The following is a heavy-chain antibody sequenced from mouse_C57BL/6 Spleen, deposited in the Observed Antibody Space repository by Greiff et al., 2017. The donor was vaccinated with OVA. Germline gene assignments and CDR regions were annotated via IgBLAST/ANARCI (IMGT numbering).Heavy chain of an antibody. CDR1: GFTFSSYA. Sequence: EVQLVESGGGLVKPGGSLKLSCAASGFTFSSYAMSWVRQTPEKRLEWVATISDGGSYTYYPDNVKGRFTISRDKAKTNLYMKMSHLKSEDTAMYYCASFISTVVAEAYWGKGTLVTVSA. CDR2: ISDGGSYT. D-gene: IGHD1-1*01. CDR3: ASFISTVVAEAY. J-gene: IGHJ3*01. V-gene: IGHV5-4*01.